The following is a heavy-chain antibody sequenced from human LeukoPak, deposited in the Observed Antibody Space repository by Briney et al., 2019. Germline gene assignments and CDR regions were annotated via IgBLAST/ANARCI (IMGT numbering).Heavy chain of an antibody. J-gene: IGHJ4*02. D-gene: IGHD3-3*01. CDR1: GGSISSYY. CDR3: ARCPRTSPYCDFWSGQYYFDY. CDR2: IYYSGST. Sequence: SETLSLTCTVSGGSISSYYWSWIRQPPGKGLEWIGYIYYSGSTNYNPSLKSRVTISVDTSKNQFSLKLSSVTAADTAVYYCARCPRTSPYCDFWSGQYYFDYWGQGTLVTVSS. V-gene: IGHV4-59*01.